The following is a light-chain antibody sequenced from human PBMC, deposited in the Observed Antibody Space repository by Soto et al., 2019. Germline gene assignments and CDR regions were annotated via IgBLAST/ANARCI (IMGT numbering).Light chain of an antibody. V-gene: IGLV2-18*02. J-gene: IGLJ1*01. CDR1: SSDVGNYNS. CDR2: EVT. CDR3: SSYTTSNTYV. Sequence: QSALTQPPSVSGSPGQSVTISCTGTSSDVGNYNSVSWYQQPPGTVPKLMIYEVTNRPSGVPDRFSGSKSGNTASLTISGLQPADEADYYCSSYTTSNTYVFGTGTKLTVL.